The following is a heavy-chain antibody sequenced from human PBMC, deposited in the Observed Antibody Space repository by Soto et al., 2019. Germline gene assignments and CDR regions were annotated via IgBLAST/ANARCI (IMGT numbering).Heavy chain of an antibody. D-gene: IGHD3-22*01. CDR1: GGTFSSYT. CDR3: ARESDSSGYYSDY. V-gene: IGHV1-69*08. J-gene: IGHJ4*02. Sequence: QVQLVQSGAEVKKPGSSVKVSCKASGGTFSSYTISWVRQAPGQGLEWMGRIIPILGIANYAQKFQGRVTXTXDXXTSTAYMELSSLRSEDTAVYYCARESDSSGYYSDYWGQGTLVTVSS. CDR2: IIPILGIA.